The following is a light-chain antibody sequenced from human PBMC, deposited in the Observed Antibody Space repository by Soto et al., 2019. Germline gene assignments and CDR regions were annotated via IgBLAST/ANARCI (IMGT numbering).Light chain of an antibody. CDR3: QESYSTPLST. CDR1: QSITTY. J-gene: IGKJ5*01. V-gene: IGKV1-39*01. Sequence: DIQMTQSPSSLSASVGDRVTITCRGSQSITTYLNWYQHKPGKAPKLLIYGASSLQSGVPSRFSGSGSGTEFTLTINSLQPEDFATYYCQESYSTPLSTFGQGTRLEIK. CDR2: GAS.